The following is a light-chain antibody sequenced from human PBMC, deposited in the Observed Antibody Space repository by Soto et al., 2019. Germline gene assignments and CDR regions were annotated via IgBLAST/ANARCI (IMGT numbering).Light chain of an antibody. CDR3: QQRSNWPPIT. CDR2: DAS. J-gene: IGKJ5*01. CDR1: QDISSY. V-gene: IGKV3-11*01. Sequence: EVVLTQSPATLSLSPGGRATLSCRASQDISSYLAWYQQTPGQAPRLLIYDASNRVTGVPARFSGSGSGTDFTLSISSLEPEDFAVYYCQQRSNWPPITFGQGTRLEIK.